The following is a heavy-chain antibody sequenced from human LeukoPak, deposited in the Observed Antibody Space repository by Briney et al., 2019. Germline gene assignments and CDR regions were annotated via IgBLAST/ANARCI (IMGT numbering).Heavy chain of an antibody. Sequence: PGGSLRFSCAASGFTFSSYSMNWVRQAPGKGLEWVSSISSSSSYIYYADSVKGRFTISRDNAKNSLYLQMNSLRAEDTAVYYCAKGTKLAVAANNYFDYWGQGTLLTVSS. CDR3: AKGTKLAVAANNYFDY. V-gene: IGHV3-21*04. J-gene: IGHJ4*02. CDR2: ISSSSSYI. CDR1: GFTFSSYS. D-gene: IGHD2-15*01.